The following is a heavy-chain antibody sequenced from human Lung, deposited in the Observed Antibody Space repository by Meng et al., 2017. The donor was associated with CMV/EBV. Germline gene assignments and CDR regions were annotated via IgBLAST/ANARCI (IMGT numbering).Heavy chain of an antibody. CDR1: SGPMGSGGYC. J-gene: IGHJ5*02. V-gene: IGHV4-31*03. CDR2: SYYDGTT. Sequence: TCTVSSGPMGSGGYCWSWIRQHAEKGLEWIGYSYYDGTTHYNPSLRSRVSISVDKSKNQFSLKLNSVTAADTAVYYCARQAPDNWFDPWGQGALVTVSS. CDR3: ARQAPDNWFDP.